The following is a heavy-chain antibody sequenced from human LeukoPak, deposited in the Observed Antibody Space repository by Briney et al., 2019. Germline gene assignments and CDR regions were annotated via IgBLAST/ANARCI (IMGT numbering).Heavy chain of an antibody. Sequence: GGSLRLSCAASGFTVSSNYMSWVRQAPGKGLEWVSVIYSGGSTYYADSVKGRFTISRDNSKNTLYLQMNSLRAEDTAVYYCARVSYDFWSGSSDYYGMDVWGQGTTVTVSS. CDR2: IYSGGST. V-gene: IGHV3-53*01. J-gene: IGHJ6*02. D-gene: IGHD3-3*01. CDR1: GFTVSSNY. CDR3: ARVSYDFWSGSSDYYGMDV.